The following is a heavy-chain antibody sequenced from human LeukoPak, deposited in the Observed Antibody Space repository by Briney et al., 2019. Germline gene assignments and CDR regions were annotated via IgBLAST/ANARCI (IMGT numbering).Heavy chain of an antibody. Sequence: SETLSLTCTVSGGSIISYYWSWIRQPPGKGLEWIGYIYYSGSTNYNPSLKSRVTISVDASKNQFSLKLSSVTAADTAVYYCARGGGMGHYYYYMDVWGKGTTVTISS. CDR2: IYYSGST. D-gene: IGHD5-24*01. J-gene: IGHJ6*03. V-gene: IGHV4-59*01. CDR1: GGSIISYY. CDR3: ARGGGMGHYYYYMDV.